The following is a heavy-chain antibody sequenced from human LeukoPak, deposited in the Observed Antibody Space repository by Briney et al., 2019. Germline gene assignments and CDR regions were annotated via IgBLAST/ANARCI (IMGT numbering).Heavy chain of an antibody. Sequence: GGSLRLSCAASGFTFSSYGMHWVRQAPGKGLEWVAVIWYDGSNKYYADSVKGRFTISRDNSKNTLYLQMNSLRAEDTAVYYCARAGGEDYSEPYYFDYWGQGTLVTVSS. D-gene: IGHD4-11*01. J-gene: IGHJ4*02. CDR1: GFTFSSYG. CDR2: IWYDGSNK. CDR3: ARAGGEDYSEPYYFDY. V-gene: IGHV3-33*01.